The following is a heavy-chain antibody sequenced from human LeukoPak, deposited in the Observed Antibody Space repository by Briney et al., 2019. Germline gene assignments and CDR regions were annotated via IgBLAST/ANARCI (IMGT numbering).Heavy chain of an antibody. V-gene: IGHV1-2*02. CDR3: ARTPVTVIRGVIEDGMDV. D-gene: IGHD3-10*01. J-gene: IGHJ6*02. Sequence: ASVKVSCKPSGYIFTDYYLHWVRPAPGQGLAWMGWIDPNTGRTNFAEKFQGRVTMTRDTSVSTAYMDLSRLGSDDTAVYYCARTPVTVIRGVIEDGMDVWGQGTTVTVSS. CDR1: GYIFTDYY. CDR2: IDPNTGRT.